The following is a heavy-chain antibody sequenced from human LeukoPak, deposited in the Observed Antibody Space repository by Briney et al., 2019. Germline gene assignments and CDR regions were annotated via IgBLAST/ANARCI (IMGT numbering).Heavy chain of an antibody. CDR2: FTAYSGASI. J-gene: IGHJ4*02. D-gene: IGHD5-12*01. Sequence: GGSLRLSCTASGFTFSSYNMNWVRQAPGKGLEWVSSFTAYSGASIYYADSVRGRFTTSRDNAKNSLYLQINSLRAEDKAVYYCARGTYSGYDSSFDYWGQGTLVTVSS. CDR3: ARGTYSGYDSSFDY. CDR1: GFTFSSYN. V-gene: IGHV3-21*01.